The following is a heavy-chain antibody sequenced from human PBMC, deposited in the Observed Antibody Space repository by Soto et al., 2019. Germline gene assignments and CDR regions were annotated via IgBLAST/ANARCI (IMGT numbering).Heavy chain of an antibody. Sequence: PGESLKISCQGSGYSFTSYWIGWVRQMPGKGLEWMGIIYPGGSDTRYSPSFQGQVTISADKSISTAYLQWSSLKASDTAMYYCARHYGGYGSGANWFDPWGQGTLVTVSS. V-gene: IGHV5-51*01. CDR3: ARHYGGYGSGANWFDP. CDR1: GYSFTSYW. CDR2: IYPGGSDT. J-gene: IGHJ5*02. D-gene: IGHD3-10*01.